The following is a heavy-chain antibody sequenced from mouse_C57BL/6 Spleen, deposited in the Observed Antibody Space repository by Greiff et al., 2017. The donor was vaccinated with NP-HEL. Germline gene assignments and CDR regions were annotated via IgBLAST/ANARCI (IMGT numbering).Heavy chain of an antibody. D-gene: IGHD1-1*01. Sequence: VQLQQSGPELVKPGASVKISCKASGYTFTDYYMNWVKQSHGKSLEWIGDINPNNGGTSYNQKFKGKATLTVDKSSSTAYMELRSLTSEDSAVYYCARPGSSKDWYFDVWGTGTTVTVSS. CDR1: GYTFTDYY. CDR3: ARPGSSKDWYFDV. V-gene: IGHV1-26*01. CDR2: INPNNGGT. J-gene: IGHJ1*03.